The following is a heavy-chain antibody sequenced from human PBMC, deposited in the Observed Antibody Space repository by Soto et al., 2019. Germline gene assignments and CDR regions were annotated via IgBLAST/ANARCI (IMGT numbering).Heavy chain of an antibody. CDR1: GGSISSYY. D-gene: IGHD2-21*01. CDR2: IFHSGSA. Sequence: PSETLSLTCTVSGGSISSYYWSWIRQPPGKGLEWIGYIFHSGSANYNPSLSSRVTMSIDTSKNQFSLKLTSVTAADTAVYYCARDNRHRLDYGLDVWGQGTSVTVSS. V-gene: IGHV4-59*01. J-gene: IGHJ6*02. CDR3: ARDNRHRLDYGLDV.